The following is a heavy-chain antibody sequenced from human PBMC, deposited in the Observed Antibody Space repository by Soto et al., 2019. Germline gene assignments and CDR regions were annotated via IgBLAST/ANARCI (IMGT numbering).Heavy chain of an antibody. CDR1: GGSVSSRNYF. V-gene: IGHV4-61*01. D-gene: IGHD4-17*01. J-gene: IGHJ5*02. CDR3: ARVDYGDYPWFDP. CDR2: IYYNGST. Sequence: LSLTCSVCGGSVSSRNYFWGWIRQPPGKGLEWIGNIYYNGSTNYHPSLKSRVTISVDTPKNQFSLKLTSVTAADTAVYFCARVDYGDYPWFDPWGQGTLVTVSS.